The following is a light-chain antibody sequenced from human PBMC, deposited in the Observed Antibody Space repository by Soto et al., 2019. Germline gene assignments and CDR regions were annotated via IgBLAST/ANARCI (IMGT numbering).Light chain of an antibody. CDR2: DAS. CDR3: QQRSNWPPIT. V-gene: IGKV3-11*01. CDR1: QSVSSY. Sequence: EIVLTQSPATLSLSPGERATLSCRASQSVSSYLAWYKQKPSKAPRLLIYDASNRATGIPARFSGSRSGTDFTLSISSLEPEDFAVYYCQQRSNWPPITFGQGTRLEIK. J-gene: IGKJ5*01.